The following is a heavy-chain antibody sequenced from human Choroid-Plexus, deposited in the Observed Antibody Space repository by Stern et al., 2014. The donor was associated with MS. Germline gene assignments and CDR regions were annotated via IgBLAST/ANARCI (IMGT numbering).Heavy chain of an antibody. CDR2: VSYDGSNK. D-gene: IGHD2/OR15-2a*01. Sequence: EQLEESGGGVVQPGRPLRLSCVASGFTFGSCAMHCVRQAPGKGLECVAGVSYDGSNKYYADSVKGRFTISRDNSQNTLYMQMSSLRPEDTAVYYCAKDRQYLTYFFDHWGQGSLVTVSS. CDR3: AKDRQYLTYFFDH. V-gene: IGHV3-30*18. CDR1: GFTFGSCA. J-gene: IGHJ5*02.